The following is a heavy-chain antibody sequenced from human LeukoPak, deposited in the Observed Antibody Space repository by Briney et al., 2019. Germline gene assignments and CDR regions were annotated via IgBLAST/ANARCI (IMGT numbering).Heavy chain of an antibody. D-gene: IGHD2-2*02. CDR3: ARVGCSSTSCYSGMDV. CDR1: GFTFSNYA. CDR2: ISYDGNSK. Sequence: PGRSLRLSCVASGFTFSNYAMHWVRQAPGKGLEWVAVISYDGNSKYYADSVKGRFAISRDNSKNTLYLQMNSLRAEDTAVYYCARVGCSSTSCYSGMDVWGQGTTVTVSS. J-gene: IGHJ6*02. V-gene: IGHV3-30*09.